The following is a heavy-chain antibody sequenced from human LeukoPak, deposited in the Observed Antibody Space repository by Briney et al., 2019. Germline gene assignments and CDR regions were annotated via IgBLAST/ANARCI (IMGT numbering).Heavy chain of an antibody. D-gene: IGHD6-19*01. CDR2: ISGSGGGT. V-gene: IGHV3-23*01. CDR3: AKGEQWLVLYFQH. J-gene: IGHJ1*01. CDR1: GFTFSSYA. Sequence: GGSLRLSCAVSGFTFSSYAMSWVRQAPGKGLEWVAAISGSGGGTDYADSVKGRFTISRGNSKNTLYLQMNSLRAEDTAVYYCAKGEQWLVLYFQHWGQGTLVTVSS.